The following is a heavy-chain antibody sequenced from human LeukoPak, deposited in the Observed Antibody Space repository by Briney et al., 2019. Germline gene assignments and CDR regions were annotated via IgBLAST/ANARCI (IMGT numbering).Heavy chain of an antibody. V-gene: IGHV4-31*03. J-gene: IGHJ4*02. Sequence: SETLSLTCTVSGGSISNGGNYWSWIRQHPGKGLEWIAYIHDSGSTYYTPSLKSRVTISGDTSKNQFSLKLSSVTAADTAVYYCARGRSGDNYFDYWGQGTLVTVSS. CDR2: IHDSGST. CDR3: ARGRSGDNYFDY. CDR1: GGSISNGGNY. D-gene: IGHD2-15*01.